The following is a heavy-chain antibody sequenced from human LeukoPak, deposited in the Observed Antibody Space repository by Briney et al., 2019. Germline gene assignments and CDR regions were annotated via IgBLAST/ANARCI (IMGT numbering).Heavy chain of an antibody. CDR3: AREIAGGWDP. V-gene: IGHV3-7*01. Sequence: GGSLRLSCAASGLTFSSYWMSWVRQAPGKGLEWVANIKKDGSEKNYVDSVKGRFTISRDNAKNSLYLQMNSLRAEDTAVYYCAREIAGGWDPWGQGALVTVSS. CDR2: IKKDGSEK. CDR1: GLTFSSYW. J-gene: IGHJ5*02. D-gene: IGHD2-15*01.